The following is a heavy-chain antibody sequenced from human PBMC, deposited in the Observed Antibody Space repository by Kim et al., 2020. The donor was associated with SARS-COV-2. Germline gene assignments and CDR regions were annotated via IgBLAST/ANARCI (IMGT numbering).Heavy chain of an antibody. J-gene: IGHJ4*02. CDR3: AREGVNWGSGDY. Sequence: NYAQKLQGRVTMTTDTSTSTAYMELRSLRSDDTAVYYCAREGVNWGSGDYWGQGTLVTVSS. V-gene: IGHV1-18*01. D-gene: IGHD7-27*01.